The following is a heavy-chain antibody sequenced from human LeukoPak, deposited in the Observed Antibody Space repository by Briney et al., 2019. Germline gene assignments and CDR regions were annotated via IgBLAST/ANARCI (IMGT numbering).Heavy chain of an antibody. CDR1: GGSLTIGHYY. CDR3: ARGQDAFKTGY. J-gene: IGHJ4*02. Sequence: SETLSLTCTVSGGSLTIGHYYWTWICQHPGKGLEWIGYIHPSGITDYNPSLQSRVTMSLDTSQNQFSLKLTSVTAADTAIYYCARGQDAFKTGYWGQGTLVTVSS. D-gene: IGHD5-24*01. V-gene: IGHV4-31*03. CDR2: IHPSGIT.